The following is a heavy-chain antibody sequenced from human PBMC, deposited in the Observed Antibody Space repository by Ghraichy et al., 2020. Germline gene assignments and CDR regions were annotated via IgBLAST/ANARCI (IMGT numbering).Heavy chain of an antibody. CDR2: IKQDGSEK. CDR1: GFTFSSYW. CDR3: ARDSADTIFGVTYYYGMDV. J-gene: IGHJ6*02. V-gene: IGHV3-7*01. Sequence: GGSLRLSCAASGFTFSSYWMSWVRQAPGKGLEWVANIKQDGSEKYYVDSVKGRFTISRDNAKNSLYLQMNSLRAEDTAVYYCARDSADTIFGVTYYYGMDVWGHGTTVTVSS. D-gene: IGHD3-3*01.